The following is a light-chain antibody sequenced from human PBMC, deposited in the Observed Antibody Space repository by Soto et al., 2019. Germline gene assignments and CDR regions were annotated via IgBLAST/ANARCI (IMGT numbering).Light chain of an antibody. CDR2: KAS. Sequence: DIQMTQSPSTLSASVGDRVTITCRASQSIRSWLAWYQQKPEKAPKLLLYKASSLQSGVPSRFSGSGSETEFTLTISSLQPDDFATYYCQQYSSHSPYTFGQGTKLEIK. CDR3: QQYSSHSPYT. CDR1: QSIRSW. V-gene: IGKV1-5*03. J-gene: IGKJ2*01.